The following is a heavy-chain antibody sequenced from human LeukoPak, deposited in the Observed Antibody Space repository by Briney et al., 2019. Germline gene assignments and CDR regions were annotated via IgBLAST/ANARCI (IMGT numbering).Heavy chain of an antibody. CDR1: GGSISSYY. D-gene: IGHD6-19*01. V-gene: IGHV4-59*08. Sequence: NPSETLSLTCTVSGGSISSYYWSWIRQPPGKGLEWIGYIYYSGSTNYNPSLKSRVTISVDTSKNQFSLKLSSVTAADTAVYYCARLRHGSGWHYYYYGMDVWGQGTTVTVSS. J-gene: IGHJ6*02. CDR2: IYYSGST. CDR3: ARLRHGSGWHYYYYGMDV.